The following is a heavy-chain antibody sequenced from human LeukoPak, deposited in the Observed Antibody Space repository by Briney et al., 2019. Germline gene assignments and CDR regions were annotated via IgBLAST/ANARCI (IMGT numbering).Heavy chain of an antibody. CDR3: AREARAGYYLDY. CDR1: GYTFTDYY. Sequence: ASVKVSCKASGYTFTDYYIHWVRQAPGQGLEWMGCINPNSGATTYAQKFRARVTMTRDTPITTAYMELSSLTSDDTAVYYCAREARAGYYLDYWGQETLVTISS. D-gene: IGHD3-10*01. V-gene: IGHV1-2*02. CDR2: INPNSGAT. J-gene: IGHJ4*02.